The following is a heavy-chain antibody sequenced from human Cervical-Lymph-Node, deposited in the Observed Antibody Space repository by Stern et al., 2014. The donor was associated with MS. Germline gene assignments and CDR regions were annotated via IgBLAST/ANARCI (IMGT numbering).Heavy chain of an antibody. Sequence: QVQLVQSGAEVKKPGASVKVSCKASGYFFTSYGISWVRQAPGQGLEWMGWISADKGYTNYAQNVQGRVTMTADTSTNTAYMELSSLRSDDTALDYCARDSVIRTFGVEEGMDVWGQGTTVTVSS. V-gene: IGHV1-18*01. D-gene: IGHD3-3*01. J-gene: IGHJ6*02. CDR1: GYFFTSYG. CDR3: ARDSVIRTFGVEEGMDV. CDR2: ISADKGYT.